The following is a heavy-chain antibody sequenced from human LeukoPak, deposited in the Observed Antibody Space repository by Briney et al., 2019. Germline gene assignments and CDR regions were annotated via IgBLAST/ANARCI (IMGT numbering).Heavy chain of an antibody. CDR1: GFTFSSYS. CDR3: ARHSDFWSGYPDY. CDR2: ISSSSSTI. J-gene: IGHJ4*02. Sequence: GGSLRLSCAASGFTFSSYSMNWVRQAPGKGLEWVSYISSSSSTIYYADSVKGRFTISRDNAKNSLYLQMNSLRAEDTAVYYCARHSDFWSGYPDYWGQGTLVTVSS. V-gene: IGHV3-48*01. D-gene: IGHD3-3*01.